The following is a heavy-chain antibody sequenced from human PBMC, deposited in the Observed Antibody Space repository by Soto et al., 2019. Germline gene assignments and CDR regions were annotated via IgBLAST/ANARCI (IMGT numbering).Heavy chain of an antibody. CDR1: GFPFSSYA. CDR3: ARDQYRYSGYDPIDY. CDR2: ISYDGSNK. D-gene: IGHD5-12*01. V-gene: IGHV3-30-3*01. J-gene: IGHJ4*02. Sequence: GGSLRLSCAASGFPFSSYAMHWVRQAPGKGLEWVAVISYDGSNKYYADSVKGRFTISRDNSKNTLYLQMNSLRAEDTAVYYCARDQYRYSGYDPIDYWGQGTLVTVSS.